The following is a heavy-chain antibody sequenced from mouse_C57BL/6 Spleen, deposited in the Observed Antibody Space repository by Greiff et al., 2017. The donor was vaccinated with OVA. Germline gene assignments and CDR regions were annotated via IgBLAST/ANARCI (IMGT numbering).Heavy chain of an antibody. CDR2: IYPGGGYT. Sequence: QVQLQQSGAELVRPGTSVKMSCKASGYTFTNYWIGWAKQRPGHGLEWIGDIYPGGGYTNYNEKFKGKATLTADKSSSTAYMQFSSLTSEDSAIYYCAREGPYGSSSCAYWGQGTLVTVSA. J-gene: IGHJ3*01. CDR1: GYTFTNYW. D-gene: IGHD1-1*01. CDR3: AREGPYGSSSCAY. V-gene: IGHV1-63*01.